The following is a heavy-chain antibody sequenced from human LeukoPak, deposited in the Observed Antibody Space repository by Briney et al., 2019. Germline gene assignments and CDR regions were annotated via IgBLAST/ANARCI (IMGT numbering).Heavy chain of an antibody. D-gene: IGHD3-22*01. V-gene: IGHV4-30-4*01. J-gene: IGHJ3*02. Sequence: SETLSLTCTVSGGSISSGDYYWSWIRQPPGKGLEWIGYIYYSGNTYYNPSLKSRVIISVDTSKNQFSLKLSSVTAADTAVYYCARAYYYASSAFDIWGQGTMVTVSS. CDR1: GGSISSGDYY. CDR2: IYYSGNT. CDR3: ARAYYYASSAFDI.